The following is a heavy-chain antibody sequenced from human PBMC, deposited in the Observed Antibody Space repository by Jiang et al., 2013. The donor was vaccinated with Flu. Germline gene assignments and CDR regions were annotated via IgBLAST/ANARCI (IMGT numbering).Heavy chain of an antibody. D-gene: IGHD3-3*01. CDR1: GGSLTNYY. CDR2: VHYSGST. V-gene: IGHV4-59*01. J-gene: IGHJ6*02. CDR3: ARERFDSWSFNYYGMDV. Sequence: LLKPSETLALTCSVSGGSLTNYYWSWIRQSPGKGLEWIGYVHYSGSTNSKPSLKSRVTISLDTSKNQFSLNLSSVTAADTAVYYCARERFDSWSFNYYGMDVWGLGTTVIVSS.